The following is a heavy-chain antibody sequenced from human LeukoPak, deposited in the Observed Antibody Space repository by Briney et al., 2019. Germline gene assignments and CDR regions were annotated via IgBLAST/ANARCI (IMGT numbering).Heavy chain of an antibody. D-gene: IGHD6-13*01. Sequence: GGSLRLSCAASGFTFSSYWMHWVRQAPGKGLEWVSVIHSGGSTYYADSVKGRFTISRDNSKNTLYLQMNSLRAEDTAVYYCARDSRIAAAGINYYYMDVWGKGTTVTISS. CDR2: IHSGGST. J-gene: IGHJ6*03. CDR3: ARDSRIAAAGINYYYMDV. CDR1: GFTFSSYW. V-gene: IGHV3-53*01.